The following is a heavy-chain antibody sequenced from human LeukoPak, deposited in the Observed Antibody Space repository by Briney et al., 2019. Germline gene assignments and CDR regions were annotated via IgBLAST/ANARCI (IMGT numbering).Heavy chain of an antibody. V-gene: IGHV4-4*07. CDR2: IYTNENT. CDR3: AREKSVTGSPYYFDY. CDR1: GGSITYYF. D-gene: IGHD3-9*01. J-gene: IGHJ4*02. Sequence: SETLSLTCTVSGGSITYYFWNWIRQPAGKGLEWIGRIYTNENTNYNPSLKSRVIMSVDTSKNQFSLKLNSVTAADTAVYYCAREKSVTGSPYYFDYWGQGTLVTVSS.